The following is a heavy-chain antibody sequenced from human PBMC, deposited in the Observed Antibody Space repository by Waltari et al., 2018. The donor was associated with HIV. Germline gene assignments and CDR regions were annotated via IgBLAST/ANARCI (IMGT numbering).Heavy chain of an antibody. J-gene: IGHJ3*02. CDR2: IYWDDDK. CDR3: AHRHGYDYVWGSYRYTNKKRDAFDI. V-gene: IGHV2-5*02. Sequence: QITLKESGPTLVKPTQTLTLTCTFSGFSLSTSGVGVGWIRQPPGKALEWLALIYWDDDKRYSPSLKSRLTITKDTSKNQVVLTMTNMDPVDTATYYCAHRHGYDYVWGSYRYTNKKRDAFDIWGQGTMVTVSS. CDR1: GFSLSTSGVG. D-gene: IGHD3-16*02.